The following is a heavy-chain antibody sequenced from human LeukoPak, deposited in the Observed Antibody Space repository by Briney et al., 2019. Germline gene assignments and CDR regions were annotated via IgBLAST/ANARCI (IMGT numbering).Heavy chain of an antibody. CDR1: GGSMRNYY. CDR3: VGSYYYGSGSLRPIDY. D-gene: IGHD3-10*01. V-gene: IGHV4-4*08. J-gene: IGHJ4*02. Sequence: SETLSLTCNVSGGSMRNYYWSWIRQPPGKGLEWIGHIYPSGSTNYNPSLKSRITISIDTSKNQFSLTMSSVTAADTAVYYCVGSYYYGSGSLRPIDYWGQGTLVTVSS. CDR2: IYPSGST.